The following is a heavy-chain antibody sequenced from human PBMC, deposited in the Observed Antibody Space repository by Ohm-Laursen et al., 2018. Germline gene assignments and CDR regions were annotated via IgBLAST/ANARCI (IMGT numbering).Heavy chain of an antibody. CDR1: GFTFSSYA. CDR3: AKFDGYSYGSDYGMDV. CDR2: ISGSGGST. J-gene: IGHJ6*02. D-gene: IGHD5-18*01. Sequence: SLRLSCAASGFTFSSYAMSWVRQAPGKGLEWVSGISGSGGSTNYADSVKGRFTISRDNSKNTLYLQMNSLRAEDTAVYYCAKFDGYSYGSDYGMDVWGQGTTVTVSS. V-gene: IGHV3-23*01.